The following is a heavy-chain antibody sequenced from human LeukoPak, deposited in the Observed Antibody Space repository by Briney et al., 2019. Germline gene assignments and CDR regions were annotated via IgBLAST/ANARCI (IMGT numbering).Heavy chain of an antibody. CDR1: GFTFSSYA. Sequence: GRSLRLSCAASGFTFSSYAMHWVRQAPGKGLEWVVVISYDGSNKYYADSVKGRFTISRDNSKNTLYLQMNSLRAEDTAVYYCAIGRMDVWGQGTTVTVSS. J-gene: IGHJ6*02. CDR2: ISYDGSNK. V-gene: IGHV3-30-3*01. CDR3: AIGRMDV.